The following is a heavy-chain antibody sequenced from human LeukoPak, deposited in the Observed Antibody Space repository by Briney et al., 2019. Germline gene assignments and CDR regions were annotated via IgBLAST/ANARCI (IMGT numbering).Heavy chain of an antibody. CDR3: ARSGYSGYDFNPFDY. V-gene: IGHV5-51*01. J-gene: IGHJ4*02. D-gene: IGHD5-12*01. CDR1: GYSFTSYW. CDR2: IYPGDSDT. Sequence: GESLKISCKGSGYSFTSYWIGWVRQMPGKGLEWMGIIYPGDSDTRYSPSFQGQVTISADKSISTAYLQWSSLKASDTAMYYCARSGYSGYDFNPFDYWGQGTLVTVSS.